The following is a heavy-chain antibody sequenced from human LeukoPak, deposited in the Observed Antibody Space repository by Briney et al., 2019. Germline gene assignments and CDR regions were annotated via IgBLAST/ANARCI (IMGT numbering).Heavy chain of an antibody. J-gene: IGHJ4*02. D-gene: IGHD3-22*01. CDR3: AKELKPMIVVADLFDY. V-gene: IGHV3-30*18. Sequence: GGSLRLSCAASGFTFSTYGMHWVRQTPGKGLDWVALISYDGSHKYYTDSVKGRFTISRDNSKDIMYLQMNSLRPDDAAVYYCAKELKPMIVVADLFDYWGQGTLVTVSS. CDR2: ISYDGSHK. CDR1: GFTFSTYG.